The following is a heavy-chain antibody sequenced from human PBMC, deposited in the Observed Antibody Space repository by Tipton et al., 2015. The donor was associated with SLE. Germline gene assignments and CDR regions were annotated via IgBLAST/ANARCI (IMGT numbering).Heavy chain of an antibody. D-gene: IGHD1-26*01. CDR2: IKQDGSDK. CDR1: GFTFSNYW. J-gene: IGHJ4*02. V-gene: IGHV3-7*01. Sequence: SLRLSCAASGFTFSNYWMYWVRQAPGKGLEWVANIKQDGSDKYYVDSVKGRFTISRDNAKNSLYLQMNSLRAEDTAVYYCARGEATYGYWGQGTLVTVSS. CDR3: ARGEATYGY.